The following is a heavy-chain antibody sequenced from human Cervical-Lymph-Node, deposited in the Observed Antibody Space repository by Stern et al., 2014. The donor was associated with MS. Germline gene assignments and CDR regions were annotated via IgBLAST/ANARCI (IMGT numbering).Heavy chain of an antibody. V-gene: IGHV1-69*17. D-gene: IGHD3-10*01. J-gene: IGHJ6*02. CDR1: GGSFSDYA. CDR2: VIPIFGIA. Sequence: QMQLVQSGAEVKKPGSSVTVSCEASGGSFSDYALSWVRQAPGPGLEWMGGVIPIFGIATYAQKFQGRVTITTDKFTSTAYMELRSLRSEDTAVYYCARTYYYGTGTYSYHYYGMDVWGQGTTVTVSS. CDR3: ARTYYYGTGTYSYHYYGMDV.